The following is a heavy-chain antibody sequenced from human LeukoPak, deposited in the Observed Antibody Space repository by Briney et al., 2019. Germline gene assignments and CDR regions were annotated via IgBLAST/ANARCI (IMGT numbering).Heavy chain of an antibody. CDR1: GYTFTGYY. D-gene: IGHD5-18*01. Sequence: ASVKVSCKASGYTFTGYYIHWVRQAPGQGLEWMGWINPHSGGTNYAQKFQGRVTMTRDTSTSTVYMELSRLRSDDTAVYYCARDWPARGYSYDYYFDYWGQGTLVTVSS. CDR3: ARDWPARGYSYDYYFDY. CDR2: INPHSGGT. V-gene: IGHV1-2*02. J-gene: IGHJ4*02.